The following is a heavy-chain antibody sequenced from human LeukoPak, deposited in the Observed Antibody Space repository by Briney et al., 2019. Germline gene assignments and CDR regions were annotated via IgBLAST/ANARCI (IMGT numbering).Heavy chain of an antibody. J-gene: IGHJ3*02. Sequence: ASETLSLTCAVYGGSFSGYYWSWIRQPRGKGLEWIGEINHSGSTNHNPSLKGRVTISVNTSKNQFSLKLSSVTAADTAVYYCARDTYDAFDIWGQGTMVTVSS. V-gene: IGHV4-34*01. CDR2: INHSGST. CDR3: ARDTYDAFDI. D-gene: IGHD2-2*02. CDR1: GGSFSGYY.